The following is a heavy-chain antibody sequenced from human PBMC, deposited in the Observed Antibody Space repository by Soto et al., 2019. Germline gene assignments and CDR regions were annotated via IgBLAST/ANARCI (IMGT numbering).Heavy chain of an antibody. CDR3: AKEIDTAMVSSFVYYYGMDV. Sequence: GGSLRLSCAASGFTFSSYGMHWVRQAPGKGLEWVAVISYDGSNKYYADSVKGRFTISRDNSKNTLYPQMNSLRAEDTAVYYCAKEIDTAMVSSFVYYYGMDVWGQGTTVTVSS. J-gene: IGHJ6*02. CDR2: ISYDGSNK. CDR1: GFTFSSYG. V-gene: IGHV3-30*18. D-gene: IGHD5-18*01.